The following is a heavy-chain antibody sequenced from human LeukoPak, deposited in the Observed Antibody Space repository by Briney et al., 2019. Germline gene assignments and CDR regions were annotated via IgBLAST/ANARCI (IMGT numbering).Heavy chain of an antibody. CDR3: ARRGSGGAGNCYYYMDV. D-gene: IGHD1-14*01. CDR2: INHSGST. J-gene: IGHJ6*03. CDR1: GGSFSGYY. Sequence: SETLSLTCAVYGGSFSGYYWSWIRQPPGKGLEWIGEINHSGSTNYNPSLKSRVTISVDTSKNQFSLKLSSVTAADTAVYYCARRGSGGAGNCYYYMDVWGKGATVTVSS. V-gene: IGHV4-34*01.